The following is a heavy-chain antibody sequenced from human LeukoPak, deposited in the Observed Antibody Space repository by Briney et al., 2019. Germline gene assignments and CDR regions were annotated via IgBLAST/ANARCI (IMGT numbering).Heavy chain of an antibody. J-gene: IGHJ6*02. V-gene: IGHV3-23*01. CDR2: LSGGGETT. Sequence: GGSLRLSCAASGFPFASYAMNWVRQTPGRGLEWVSALSGGGETTYYADSVKGRFTISRDNSKNTLYLQMNSLRAEDTAVYYCAKDSITMVRGVIILRYGMDVWGQGTTVTVSS. D-gene: IGHD3-10*01. CDR1: GFPFASYA. CDR3: AKDSITMVRGVIILRYGMDV.